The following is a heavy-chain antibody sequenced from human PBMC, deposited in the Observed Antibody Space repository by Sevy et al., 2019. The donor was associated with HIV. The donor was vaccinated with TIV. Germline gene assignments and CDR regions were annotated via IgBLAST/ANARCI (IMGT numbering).Heavy chain of an antibody. J-gene: IGHJ3*02. CDR3: ARPYGSGSWEAFDI. V-gene: IGHV3-21*06. CDR2: ISGSANYI. CDR1: GFTFNTYT. Sequence: GGSLRLSCIASGFTFNTYTMNWDRQAPGKGLEWVSSISGSANYIYYADSVKGRFTISRDNAKNSLFLQMNSLRVEDTAVYYCARPYGSGSWEAFDIWGQGTMVTVSS. D-gene: IGHD3-10*01.